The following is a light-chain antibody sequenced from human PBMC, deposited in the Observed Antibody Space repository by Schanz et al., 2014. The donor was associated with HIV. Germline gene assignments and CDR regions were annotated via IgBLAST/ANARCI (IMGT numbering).Light chain of an antibody. CDR2: ATY. Sequence: QSVLTQPPSASGTPGQRVTISCSGSSSSIKTNTVNWFQQLPGTAPKLLIYATYNRPSGVPDRFSGSQSGTSASLAISGLQAEDEADYYCAAWDDSLKGVVFGGGTKLTVL. J-gene: IGLJ2*01. CDR3: AAWDDSLKGVV. CDR1: SSSIKTNT. V-gene: IGLV1-44*01.